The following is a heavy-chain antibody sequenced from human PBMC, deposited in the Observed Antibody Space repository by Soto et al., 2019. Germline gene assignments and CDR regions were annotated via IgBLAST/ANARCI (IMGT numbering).Heavy chain of an antibody. CDR3: ARAYGGNCFGY. V-gene: IGHV4-34*01. J-gene: IGHJ4*02. CDR1: GGSFSGYY. CDR2: INHSGST. D-gene: IGHD2-15*01. Sequence: SETLSLTCAVYGGSFSGYYWSWIRQPPGKGLEWIGEINHSGSTNYNPSLKSRVTISVDTSKNQFSLKLSSVTAADTAVYYCARAYGGNCFGYWGQGTLVTVSS.